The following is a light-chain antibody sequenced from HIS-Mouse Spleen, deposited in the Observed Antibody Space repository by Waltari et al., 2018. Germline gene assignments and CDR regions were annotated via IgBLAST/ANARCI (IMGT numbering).Light chain of an antibody. Sequence: SYELTQPPSVSVSPGQTARITCSGEALPKKYAYGYPQKPGQAPVLVIYADSKRPSGIPERFSGSSSGTMATLTISGAQVEDEADYYCYSTDSSGNHRVFGGGTKLTVL. V-gene: IGLV3-10*01. CDR2: ADS. CDR3: YSTDSSGNHRV. CDR1: ALPKKY. J-gene: IGLJ2*01.